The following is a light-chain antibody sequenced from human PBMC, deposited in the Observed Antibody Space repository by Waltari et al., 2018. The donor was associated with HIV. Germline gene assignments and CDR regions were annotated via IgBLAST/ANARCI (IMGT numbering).Light chain of an antibody. CDR2: QDV. J-gene: IGLJ2*01. Sequence: SSDLPQAPSVSVTPGQTAKLPSYGDALSRPFVSSYRQKPGQAPMMIIFQDVQTPWGIPARFSASTSGTIATLTISEVQAEDEADYYCQSAHNSHTIFGGGTKLTVL. V-gene: IGLV3-25*03. CDR1: ALSRPF. CDR3: QSAHNSHTI.